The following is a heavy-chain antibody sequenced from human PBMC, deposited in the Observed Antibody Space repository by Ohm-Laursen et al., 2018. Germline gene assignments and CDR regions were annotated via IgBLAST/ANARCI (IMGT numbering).Heavy chain of an antibody. V-gene: IGHV3-23*01. CDR2: ISSSGGNT. CDR3: AKHRSATWMHKRFDN. Sequence: SLRLSCTASGFTFSSYSMNWVRQAPGKGLEWVSTISSSGGNTYYADPVKGRFTISRDNPKSMVFLQMSSLRAEDTAVYYCAKHRSATWMHKRFDNWGQGTLVAVSS. CDR1: GFTFSSYS. D-gene: IGHD5-12*01. J-gene: IGHJ4*02.